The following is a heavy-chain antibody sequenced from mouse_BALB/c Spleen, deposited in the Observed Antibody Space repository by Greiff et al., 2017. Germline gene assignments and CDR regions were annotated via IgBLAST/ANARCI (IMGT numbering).Heavy chain of an antibody. J-gene: IGHJ3*01. CDR2: ISYSGST. D-gene: IGHD2-1*01. V-gene: IGHV3-2*02. CDR1: GYSITSDYA. CDR3: ARSDYYGRFAY. Sequence: EVQLVESGPGLVKPSQSLSLTCTVTGYSITSDYAWNWIRQFPGNKLEWMGYISYSGSTSYNPSLKSRISITRDTSKNQFFLQLNSVTTEDTATYYCARSDYYGRFAYWGQGTLVTVSA.